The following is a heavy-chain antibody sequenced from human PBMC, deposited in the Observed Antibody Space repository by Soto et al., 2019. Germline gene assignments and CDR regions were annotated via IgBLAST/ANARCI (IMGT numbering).Heavy chain of an antibody. CDR3: ARQIYDSDTGPNCKYYFDS. CDR2: IYPGDSDT. CDR1: GFTFTSYW. Sequence: PAESLNISCKVSGFTFTSYWIGWARQMPGKGLEWMGMIYPGDSDTRYSPSFQGQVTISADKSISTAYLQWSSLKASDTAMYYCARQIYDSDTGPNCKYYFDSWGQGTPVTVSS. J-gene: IGHJ4*02. V-gene: IGHV5-51*01. D-gene: IGHD3-22*01.